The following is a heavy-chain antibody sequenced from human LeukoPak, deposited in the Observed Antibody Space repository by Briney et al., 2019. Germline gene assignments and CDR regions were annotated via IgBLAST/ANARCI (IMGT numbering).Heavy chain of an antibody. J-gene: IGHJ4*02. V-gene: IGHV5-51*01. CDR1: GYTFRSYW. CDR3: ARFSAPFDF. CDR2: IFPGDSET. Sequence: GESLKISCKASGYTFRSYWIGWVRQVPGKGLEWMGIIFPGDSETRYSPSFEGQVTISADESTNTAYLHWSSLRASDTATYYCARFSAPFDFWGQGTLVTVSS. D-gene: IGHD6-13*01.